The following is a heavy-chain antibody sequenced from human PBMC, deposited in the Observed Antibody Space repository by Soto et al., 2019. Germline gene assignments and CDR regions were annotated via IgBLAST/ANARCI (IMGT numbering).Heavy chain of an antibody. Sequence: ASAQVSCKASGYTFMSYPLHWVRQAPGQRPEWMGWINAGDDITQFSQKFQGRLTFTRDTSASTGYMELRSLRSEDTAVYYCARDPFTLVWGVIQYLDYWGQGTPVTVSS. D-gene: IGHD3-10*01. CDR1: GYTFMSYP. CDR2: INAGDDIT. CDR3: ARDPFTLVWGVIQYLDY. J-gene: IGHJ4*02. V-gene: IGHV1-3*01.